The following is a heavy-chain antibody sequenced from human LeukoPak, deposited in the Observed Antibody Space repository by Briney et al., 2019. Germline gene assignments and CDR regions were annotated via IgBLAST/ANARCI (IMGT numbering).Heavy chain of an antibody. V-gene: IGHV1-69*06. D-gene: IGHD5-18*01. CDR1: GGTFSSYA. Sequence: GSSVKVSCKASGGTFSSYAISWVRQAPGQGLEWMGGIIPIFGTANYAQKFQGRVTITAEKSTSTAYMELSSPRSEDTAVYYCASPEGYSYGTFDYWGQGTLVTVSS. J-gene: IGHJ4*02. CDR3: ASPEGYSYGTFDY. CDR2: IIPIFGTA.